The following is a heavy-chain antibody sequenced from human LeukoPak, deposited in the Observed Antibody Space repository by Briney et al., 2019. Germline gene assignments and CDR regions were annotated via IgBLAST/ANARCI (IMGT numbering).Heavy chain of an antibody. V-gene: IGHV3-7*04. CDR1: GFTFSNYW. J-gene: IGHJ3*01. Sequence: RGESLKISCATSGFTFSNYWMSWVRQAPGKGREWVANIKPDGSEKYYVDSVKGRFSISRDNVRNALYLQMNSLRVGDTALYYCARGDFWSGDYTDAFDVWGQGTMVTVSS. CDR3: ARGDFWSGDYTDAFDV. D-gene: IGHD3-3*01. CDR2: IKPDGSEK.